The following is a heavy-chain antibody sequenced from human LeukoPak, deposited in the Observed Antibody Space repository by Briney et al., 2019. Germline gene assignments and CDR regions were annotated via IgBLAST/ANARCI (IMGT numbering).Heavy chain of an antibody. J-gene: IGHJ4*02. D-gene: IGHD4-17*01. V-gene: IGHV3-74*01. CDR1: GFTFSNYW. CDR3: TTGGDS. CDR2: INSDGINT. Sequence: GGSLRLSCAASGFTFSNYWMHWVRQAPGKGLVWVSRINSDGINTSYADSVKGRFTISRDNAKNTLNLQMSSLRAEDTAVYYCTTGGDSWGQGTLLTVSS.